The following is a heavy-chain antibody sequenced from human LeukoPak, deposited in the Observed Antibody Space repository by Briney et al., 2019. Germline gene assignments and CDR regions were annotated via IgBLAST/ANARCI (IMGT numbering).Heavy chain of an antibody. V-gene: IGHV1-18*01. CDR2: ISTNNGNT. D-gene: IGHD2-15*01. Sequence: GASVKVSCKASGYTFTSYGISWVRQAPGQGLEWMGWISTNNGNTNYAQKFQDRVTMTTDTSTSTAYMELRSLRSDDTAVYYCAREGLGYCIGGSCSAFDYWGQGTLVTVSS. CDR1: GYTFTSYG. CDR3: AREGLGYCIGGSCSAFDY. J-gene: IGHJ4*02.